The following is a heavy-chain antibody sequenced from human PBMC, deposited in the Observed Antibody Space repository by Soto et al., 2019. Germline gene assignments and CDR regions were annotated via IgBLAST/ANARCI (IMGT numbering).Heavy chain of an antibody. D-gene: IGHD2-2*01. Sequence: ASVKVSCKASGYIFTSYGISWVRQAPGQGLEWLGWISGYNGNTNYAQKVQGRVTLTTDKSTNTAYMDLWSLTSDDTAVYYCARGPRYCSTTTCFAGVTWFDTWGQEPRSPSPQ. CDR3: ARGPRYCSTTTCFAGVTWFDT. CDR2: ISGYNGNT. V-gene: IGHV1-18*04. J-gene: IGHJ5*01. CDR1: GYIFTSYG.